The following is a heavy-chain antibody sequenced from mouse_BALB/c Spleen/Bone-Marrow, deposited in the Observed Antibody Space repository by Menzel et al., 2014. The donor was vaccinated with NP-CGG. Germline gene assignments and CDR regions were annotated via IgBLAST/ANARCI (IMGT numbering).Heavy chain of an antibody. V-gene: IGHV1-74*01. D-gene: IGHD2-5*01. CDR1: GYTFTSYW. CDR2: IDPYDSEA. J-gene: IGHJ1*01. Sequence: VQLQQSGAELVRPEASVNLSCKASGYTFTSYWMNWVMQRPEQGLEWIGRIDPYDSEAHYNQKFKDKAILTVDKSSSTAYMQLISLTSEDSAVYYCARSGSNFGRFFDVWGAGTTVTVSS. CDR3: ARSGSNFGRFFDV.